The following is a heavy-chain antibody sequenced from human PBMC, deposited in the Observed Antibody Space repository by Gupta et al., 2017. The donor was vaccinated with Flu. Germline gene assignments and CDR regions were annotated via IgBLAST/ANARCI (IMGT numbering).Heavy chain of an antibody. V-gene: IGHV1-2*06. CDR2: IHPSGGGA. D-gene: IGHD2-21*02. J-gene: IGHJ4*02. Sequence: HRIRQAPGQGLEWMGRIHPSGGGANYAQKFQGRVTMTRDTSISTVYLELSTLTSDDTAVYYCARDRSVTGDDYWGQGTLVTVSS. CDR3: ARDRSVTGDDY.